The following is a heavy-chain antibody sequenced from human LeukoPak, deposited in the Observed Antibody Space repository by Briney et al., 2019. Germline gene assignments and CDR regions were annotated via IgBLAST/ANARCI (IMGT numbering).Heavy chain of an antibody. CDR2: IYYSGST. D-gene: IGHD3-10*01. CDR3: ARGGSGSQHDY. Sequence: SETLSLTCTVSGGSISSSSYYWGWLRQPPGKGVEWIGSIYYSGSTYYNPSLKSRVTISVDTSKNQFSLKLSSVTAADTAVYYCARGGSGSQHDYWGQGTLVTVSS. V-gene: IGHV4-39*01. J-gene: IGHJ4*02. CDR1: GGSISSSSYY.